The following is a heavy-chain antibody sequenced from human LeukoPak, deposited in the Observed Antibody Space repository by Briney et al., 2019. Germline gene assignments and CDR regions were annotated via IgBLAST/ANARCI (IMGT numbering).Heavy chain of an antibody. D-gene: IGHD6-13*01. CDR1: GFTFSSYS. Sequence: GGSLRLSCAASGFTFSSYSMNWVRRAPGKGLEWVSSISSSSSYIYYADSVKGRFTISRDNAKNSLYLQMNSLRAEDTAVYYCARGRSSSWYSFDYWGQGTLVTVSS. V-gene: IGHV3-21*01. CDR2: ISSSSSYI. CDR3: ARGRSSSWYSFDY. J-gene: IGHJ4*02.